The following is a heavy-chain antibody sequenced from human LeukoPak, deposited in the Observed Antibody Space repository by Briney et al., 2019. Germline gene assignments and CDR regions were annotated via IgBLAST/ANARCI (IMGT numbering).Heavy chain of an antibody. D-gene: IGHD3-22*01. V-gene: IGHV3-53*01. J-gene: IGHJ4*02. CDR1: GFTVSSNY. CDR2: IYSGGST. Sequence: GGSLRLSCAASGFTVSSNYMSWVRQAPGKGLEWVSVIYSGGSTYYADSVKGRFTISRDNSKNTLYLQMNSLRAEDTAVYYCARDLNRIVVVPHYFDYWGQGTLVTVSS. CDR3: ARDLNRIVVVPHYFDY.